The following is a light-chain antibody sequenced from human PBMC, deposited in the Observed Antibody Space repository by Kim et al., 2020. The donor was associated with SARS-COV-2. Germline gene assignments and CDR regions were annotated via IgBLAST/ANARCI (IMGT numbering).Light chain of an antibody. CDR2: RAS. CDR1: QGVSTY. Sequence: LCPGETAPPACGTSQGVSTYLACYQQQPSLAPRLLIYRASARAAGIPARFSGSVSGTYFTLTITSLLSKVFAVSYCQQYNNWPLTFVGRAKV. V-gene: IGKV3-15*01. J-gene: IGKJ4*01. CDR3: QQYNNWPLT.